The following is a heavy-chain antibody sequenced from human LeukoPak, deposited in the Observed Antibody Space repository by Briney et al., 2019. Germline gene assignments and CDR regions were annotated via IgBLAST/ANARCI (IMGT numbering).Heavy chain of an antibody. Sequence: GGSLRLSCAASGFTFSSYSMNWVRQAPGKGLEWVSSISSSSSYIYYADSVKGRFTISRDNSKNTLFLQMYSLRAEDTAVYYCARAGALRPDYWGQGTLVTVSS. CDR1: GFTFSSYS. CDR3: ARAGALRPDY. CDR2: ISSSSSYI. V-gene: IGHV3-21*04. J-gene: IGHJ4*02.